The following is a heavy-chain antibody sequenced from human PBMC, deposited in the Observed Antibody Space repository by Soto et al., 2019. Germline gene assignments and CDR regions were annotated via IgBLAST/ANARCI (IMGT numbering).Heavy chain of an antibody. CDR3: AKGPHTNVGWPYYFES. D-gene: IGHD6-19*01. Sequence: LRLSCVASGFSLSNYPMNWVRQTPGKGLEWISYSSPRGDTIYYADSVEGRFTISRDNARNSLSLHMSSLRDEDSALYYCAKGPHTNVGWPYYFESWGQGVPVTVSS. CDR2: SSPRGDTI. V-gene: IGHV3-48*02. J-gene: IGHJ4*02. CDR1: GFSLSNYP.